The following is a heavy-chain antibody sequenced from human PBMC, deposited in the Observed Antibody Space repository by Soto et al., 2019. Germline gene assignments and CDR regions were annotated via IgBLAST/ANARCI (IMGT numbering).Heavy chain of an antibody. CDR1: GYTFTGYS. CDR3: ARVKDLAAMVRYYYYFGMDV. V-gene: IGHV1-2*02. CDR2: INPNSGGT. Sequence: QVQLVQSGAEVKKPGASVKVSCKASGYTFTGYSMHWVRQAPGQGLEWMGWINPNSGGTNYAQKFQGRVTMTRDTTISTAYMELRRLRSDDTAVYYCARVKDLAAMVRYYYYFGMDVWGQGTTVTVSS. J-gene: IGHJ6*02. D-gene: IGHD2-2*01.